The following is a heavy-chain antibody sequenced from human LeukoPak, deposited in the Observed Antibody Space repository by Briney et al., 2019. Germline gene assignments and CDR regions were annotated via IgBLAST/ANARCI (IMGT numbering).Heavy chain of an antibody. Sequence: ASVKVSCKASGGTFSSYAISWVRQAPGQGLEWMGGIIPIFGTANYAQKFQGRVTITADESTSTAYMELSSLRSEDTAVYYCARHDCTNAVCYPDYWGQGTLVTVSS. J-gene: IGHJ4*02. CDR3: ARHDCTNAVCYPDY. V-gene: IGHV1-69*13. CDR1: GGTFSSYA. CDR2: IIPIFGTA. D-gene: IGHD2-8*01.